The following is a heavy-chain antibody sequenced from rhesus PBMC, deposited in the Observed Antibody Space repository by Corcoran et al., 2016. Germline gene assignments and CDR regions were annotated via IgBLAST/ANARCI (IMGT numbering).Heavy chain of an antibody. CDR1: GGSISSTY. V-gene: IGHV4-173*01. Sequence: QLQLQESGPGLVKPSATLSLTCAVSGGSISSTYWRWIRQPPGKGLEWFGRNSGRGAKTDYNPTLNSRGTISTDTSKNQVSLKMSSVTAADTDVYYCAKEEEDSGSWKTYGLDSCGQGVVVTVAS. CDR3: AKEEEDSGSWKTYGLDS. CDR2: NSGRGAKT. J-gene: IGHJ6*01. D-gene: IGHD6-25*01.